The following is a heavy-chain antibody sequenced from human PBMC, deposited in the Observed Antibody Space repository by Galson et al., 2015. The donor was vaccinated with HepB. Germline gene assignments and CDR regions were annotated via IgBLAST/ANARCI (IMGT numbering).Heavy chain of an antibody. Sequence: SVKVSCKASGYTFTSYYMHWVRQAPGQGLEWMGIINPSGGSTSYAQKFQGSVTMTRDTSTSTVYMELSSLRSEDTAVYYCARTPIGGDYDYWGQGTLVTVSS. CDR2: INPSGGST. V-gene: IGHV1-46*01. D-gene: IGHD4-17*01. CDR3: ARTPIGGDYDY. J-gene: IGHJ4*02. CDR1: GYTFTSYY.